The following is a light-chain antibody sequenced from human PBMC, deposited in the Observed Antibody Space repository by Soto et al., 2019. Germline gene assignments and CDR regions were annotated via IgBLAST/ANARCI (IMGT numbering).Light chain of an antibody. CDR3: QQANSFPLT. J-gene: IGKJ4*01. CDR2: AAS. Sequence: DIQMTQSPSSVSASVGDRVTITCRASQGISSWSAWYQQKPGKAPKLLIYAASTLKSGVPSRFSGSGFGTDFTLTISSLQPEDFATYYCQQANSFPLTFGGGTKVEIK. CDR1: QGISSW. V-gene: IGKV1-12*01.